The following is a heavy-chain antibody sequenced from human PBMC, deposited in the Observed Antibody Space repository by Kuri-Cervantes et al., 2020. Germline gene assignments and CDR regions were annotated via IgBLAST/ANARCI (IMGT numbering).Heavy chain of an antibody. CDR1: GFTFSSYG. Sequence: GGSLRLSCAASGFTFSSYGMHWVRQAPGKGLEWVAVISYDGSNKYYADSVKGRFTISRDNSKNTLYLQMNSLRAEDTAVYYCARERGSFYPSLDYWGQGTLVTVSS. J-gene: IGHJ4*02. V-gene: IGHV3-30*03. CDR2: ISYDGSNK. D-gene: IGHD5/OR15-5a*01. CDR3: ARERGSFYPSLDY.